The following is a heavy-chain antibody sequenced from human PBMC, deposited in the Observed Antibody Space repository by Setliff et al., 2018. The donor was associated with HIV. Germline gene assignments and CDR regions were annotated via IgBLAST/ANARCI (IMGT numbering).Heavy chain of an antibody. D-gene: IGHD3-16*01. Sequence: SETLSLTCTVSGDSIGSSSYNWAWIRQPPGKGLEWIGNIYYSGSTYYNPSLKTRVTISVDGSKNQFSLKLNSVTATDTAVYYCAKRTFGSGRFDPWGQGTLVTVSS. J-gene: IGHJ5*02. CDR2: IYYSGST. CDR3: AKRTFGSGRFDP. CDR1: GDSIGSSSYN. V-gene: IGHV4-39*01.